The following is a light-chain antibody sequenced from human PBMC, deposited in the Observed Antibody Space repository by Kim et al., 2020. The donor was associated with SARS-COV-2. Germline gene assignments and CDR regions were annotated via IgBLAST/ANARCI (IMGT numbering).Light chain of an antibody. J-gene: IGKJ2*01. CDR1: QNVRTY. V-gene: IGKV3-15*01. CDR2: GAS. CDR3: HQYNNWPPNT. Sequence: TMMTQSPATLSVSPGETATLSCRASQNVRTYLAWYQQKPGQAPRLLIYGASTRATGIPARFSGSGSGTEFTLTISSLQSEEFAVYYCHQYNNWPPNTFGQGTKLEI.